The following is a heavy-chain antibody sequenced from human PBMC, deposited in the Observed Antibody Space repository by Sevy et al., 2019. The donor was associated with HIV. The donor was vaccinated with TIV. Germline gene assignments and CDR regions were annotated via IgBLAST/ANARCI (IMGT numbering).Heavy chain of an antibody. CDR3: ARCLGGLRPWEYNWFDP. J-gene: IGHJ5*02. Sequence: ASVKVSCKASGYTFASYGISWVRQAPGQGLEWTGWVTPYNGHKKYAQKLQGRVTMTTDTSTSTAYMELRSLRSDDTAVYYCARCLGGLRPWEYNWFDPWGQGTLVTVSS. CDR2: VTPYNGHK. V-gene: IGHV1-18*01. D-gene: IGHD1-26*01. CDR1: GYTFASYG.